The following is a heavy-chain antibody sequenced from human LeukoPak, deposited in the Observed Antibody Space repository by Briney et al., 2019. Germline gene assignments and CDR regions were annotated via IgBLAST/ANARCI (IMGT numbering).Heavy chain of an antibody. CDR2: IIPIFGIA. CDR3: ARGRPSHGLLLWFGES. V-gene: IGHV1-69*04. Sequence: SVKVSCKASGGTFSSYAISWVRQAPGQGLEWMGRIIPIFGIANYAQKFQGRVTITADKSTSTAYMELSSLGSEDTAVYYCARGRPSHGLLLWFGESWGQGTLVTVSS. D-gene: IGHD3-10*01. J-gene: IGHJ4*02. CDR1: GGTFSSYA.